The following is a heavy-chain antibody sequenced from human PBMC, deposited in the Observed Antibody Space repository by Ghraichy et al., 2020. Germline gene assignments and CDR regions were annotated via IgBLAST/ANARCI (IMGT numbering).Heavy chain of an antibody. CDR3: ATATNPNFYSYYGLDV. CDR1: GDSVSSASYY. V-gene: IGHV4-61*01. CDR2: IHYRGAS. J-gene: IGHJ6*02. D-gene: IGHD1/OR15-1a*01. Sequence: SETLSLTCTVAGDSVSSASYYWNWIRQPPGKALEWIGLIHYRGASYYNPSRQSRLTISVDTSKNQISLKLRSATAADRAEYYCATATNPNFYSYYGLDVWGQGTTVTVSS.